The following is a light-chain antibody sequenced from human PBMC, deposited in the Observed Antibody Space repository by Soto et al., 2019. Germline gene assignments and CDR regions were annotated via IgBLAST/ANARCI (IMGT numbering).Light chain of an antibody. CDR2: DVS. Sequence: QSALTQPASVSGSPGQSITISCTGTSSDVGGYNYVSWYQQHPGKAPKLMIYDVSNRPSGLADRLSGSKSGNTASLTISGLQAEDEADYYCCSYAGSYTLFGGGTKVTV. CDR1: SSDVGGYNY. CDR3: CSYAGSYTL. V-gene: IGLV2-11*01. J-gene: IGLJ2*01.